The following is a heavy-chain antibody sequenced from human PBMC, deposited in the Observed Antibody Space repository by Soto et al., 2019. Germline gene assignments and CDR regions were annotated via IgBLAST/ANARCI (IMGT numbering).Heavy chain of an antibody. J-gene: IGHJ4*02. CDR2: ISGSGGST. Sequence: PGGSLRLSCAASGFTFSSYAMSWVRQAPGKGLEWVSAISGSGGSTYYADSVKGRFTISRDNSKNTLYLQMNSLRAEDTAVYYSVDARALANFDYWGQGTLVTVSS. CDR3: VDARALANFDY. V-gene: IGHV3-23*01. CDR1: GFTFSSYA.